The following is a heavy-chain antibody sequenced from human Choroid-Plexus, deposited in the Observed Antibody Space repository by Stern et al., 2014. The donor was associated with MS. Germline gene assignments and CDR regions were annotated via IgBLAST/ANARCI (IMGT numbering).Heavy chain of an antibody. CDR1: GFTFSNFG. CDR3: AKDRQWSTYFFDY. CDR2: ISYDGSDK. D-gene: IGHD2-15*01. Sequence: VQLVESGGGGAHPGRPLILPGAASGFTFSNFGMHWVRQAPGKGLGWVALISYDGSDKYYADSVKGRFTIFRDNSKNTLYMHMNSLRAEDTAVYYCAKDRQWSTYFFDYWGQGSLVTVSS. V-gene: IGHV3-30*18. J-gene: IGHJ4*02.